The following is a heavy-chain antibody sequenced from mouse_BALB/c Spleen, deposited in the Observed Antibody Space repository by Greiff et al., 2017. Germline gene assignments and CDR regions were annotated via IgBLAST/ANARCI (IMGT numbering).Heavy chain of an antibody. CDR3: ARGLNYYGSSYAMDY. V-gene: IGHV5-6-5*01. CDR1: GFTFSSYA. Sequence: VQLKESGGGLVKPGGSLKLSCAASGFTFSSYAMSWVRQTPEKRLEWVASISSGGSTYYPDSVKGRFTISRDNARNILYLQMSSLRSEDTAMYYCARGLNYYGSSYAMDYWGQGTSVTVSS. D-gene: IGHD1-1*01. CDR2: ISSGGST. J-gene: IGHJ4*01.